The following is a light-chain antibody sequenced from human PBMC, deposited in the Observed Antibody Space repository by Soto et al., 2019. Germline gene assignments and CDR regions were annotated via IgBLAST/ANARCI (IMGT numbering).Light chain of an antibody. J-gene: IGLJ1*01. CDR3: ISFTSRHIYV. V-gene: IGLV2-14*03. CDR1: SCDVGGYNY. CDR2: DVT. Sequence: QSALTQPASVSGSPGQSITISCTGTSCDVGGYNYVSWYQQHPGRAPKLIIYDVTNRPSGISNRFSGSKSGNTASLTISGLQTEDEADYYCISFTSRHIYVFGTGTKLTVL.